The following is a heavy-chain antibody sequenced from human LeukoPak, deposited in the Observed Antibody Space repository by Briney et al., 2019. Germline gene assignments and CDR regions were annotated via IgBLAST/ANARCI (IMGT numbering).Heavy chain of an antibody. CDR3: AHRRNSNYDY. J-gene: IGHJ4*02. D-gene: IGHD4-11*01. CDR1: GFSLSSSGVA. Sequence: SGPTLVKPTQTLTLTCTFSGFSLSSSGVAVGWIRQPPGKALEWLALIYGNDDKRYSPSLKSRLTITKDTSKNQVVLIVTNMDPVDTATYYCAHRRNSNYDYWGQGTLVTVSS. CDR2: IYGNDDK. V-gene: IGHV2-5*01.